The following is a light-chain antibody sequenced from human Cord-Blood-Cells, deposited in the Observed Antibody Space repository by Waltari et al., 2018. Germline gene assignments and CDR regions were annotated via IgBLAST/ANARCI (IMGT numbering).Light chain of an antibody. CDR3: QAWDSSTWV. V-gene: IGLV3-1*01. Sequence: SYELTQPPSVSVSPGQTASITCSGDKLGDTYACWYQQKPGQSPVLVIYQDSKRPSGIPERFSGSNSWNTATLTISGTQAMDEADYYCQAWDSSTWVFGGGTKLTVL. CDR2: QDS. J-gene: IGLJ3*02. CDR1: KLGDTY.